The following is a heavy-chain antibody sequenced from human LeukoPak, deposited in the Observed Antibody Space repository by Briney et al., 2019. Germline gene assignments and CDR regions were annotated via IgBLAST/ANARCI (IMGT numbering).Heavy chain of an antibody. CDR2: MNPNSGNT. Sequence: GASVKVSCKASGYTFTSYDINWVRQATGQGLEWMGWMNPNSGNTGYAQKFQGRVTMTRNTSISTAYMELSSLRSEDTAVYYCASIRSSGYYRIDYWGQGTLVTVSS. CDR1: GYTFTSYD. V-gene: IGHV1-8*01. CDR3: ASIRSSGYYRIDY. D-gene: IGHD3-22*01. J-gene: IGHJ4*02.